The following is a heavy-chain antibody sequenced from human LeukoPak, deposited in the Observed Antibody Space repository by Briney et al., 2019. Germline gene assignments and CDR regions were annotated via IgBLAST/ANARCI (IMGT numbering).Heavy chain of an antibody. Sequence: SETLSLTCTVSGGSISSGDYYWSWIRQPPGKGLEWIGYIYYSGSTYDNPSLKSRVTISVDTSKNQFSLKLSSVTAADTAVYYCARDKEGASGAFDIWGQGTMVTVSS. V-gene: IGHV4-30-4*08. CDR1: GGSISSGDYY. CDR3: ARDKEGASGAFDI. D-gene: IGHD1-26*01. J-gene: IGHJ3*02. CDR2: IYYSGST.